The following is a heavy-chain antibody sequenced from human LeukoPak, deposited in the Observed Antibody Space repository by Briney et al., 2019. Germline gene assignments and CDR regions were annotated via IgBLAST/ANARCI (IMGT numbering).Heavy chain of an antibody. CDR1: GGSFSGYY. Sequence: KPSETLSLTCAVYGGSFSGYYWSWIRQPPGKGLEWIGEINHSGSTNYNPSLKSRVTISVDTSKNQFSLKLSSVTAADTAVYYCARVKLQYDYIWGSYRYFDYWGQGTLVTASS. J-gene: IGHJ4*02. V-gene: IGHV4-34*01. CDR2: INHSGST. CDR3: ARVKLQYDYIWGSYRYFDY. D-gene: IGHD3-16*02.